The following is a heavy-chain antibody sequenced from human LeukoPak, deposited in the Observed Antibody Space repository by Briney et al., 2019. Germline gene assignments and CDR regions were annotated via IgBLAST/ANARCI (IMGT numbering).Heavy chain of an antibody. CDR2: INPNSGGT. J-gene: IGHJ4*02. V-gene: IGHV1-2*02. Sequence: ASVKVSCKASGYTFSGYYMNWVRQAPGQGLEWMGWINPNSGGTKYAQKFQGRVTMTSDTSISTAYMEPSSLISDDTAVYYCARKSAARKTSEFDYWGQGTLVTVSS. CDR3: ARKSAARKTSEFDY. D-gene: IGHD6-6*01. CDR1: GYTFSGYY.